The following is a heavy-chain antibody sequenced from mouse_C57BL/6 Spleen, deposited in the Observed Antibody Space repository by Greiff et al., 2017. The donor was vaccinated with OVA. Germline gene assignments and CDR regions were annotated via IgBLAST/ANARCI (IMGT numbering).Heavy chain of an antibody. J-gene: IGHJ2*01. D-gene: IGHD4-1*01. V-gene: IGHV1-69*01. CDR1: GYTFTSYW. CDR2: IDPSDSYT. CDR3: ARRSGVFDY. Sequence: QVQLQQPGAELVMPGASVKLSCKASGYTFTSYWMHWVKQRPGQGLEWIGEIDPSDSYTNYNQKFKDKSTLTVDKSSSTAYMQLSSLTSEDSAVYYCARRSGVFDYWGQGTTLTVSS.